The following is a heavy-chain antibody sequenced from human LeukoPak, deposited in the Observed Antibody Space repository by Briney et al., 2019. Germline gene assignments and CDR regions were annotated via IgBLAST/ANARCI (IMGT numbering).Heavy chain of an antibody. V-gene: IGHV3-74*01. Sequence: GGSLRLSCAASGFTFSSYWMHWVRQAPGKGLVWVSRISTDGSSTSYADSVKGRFTISRDNAKNSLYLQMNSLRDEDTAVYYCARAQTYYGSGSYLYWGQGTLVTVSS. J-gene: IGHJ4*02. CDR3: ARAQTYYGSGSYLY. CDR2: ISTDGSST. CDR1: GFTFSSYW. D-gene: IGHD3-10*01.